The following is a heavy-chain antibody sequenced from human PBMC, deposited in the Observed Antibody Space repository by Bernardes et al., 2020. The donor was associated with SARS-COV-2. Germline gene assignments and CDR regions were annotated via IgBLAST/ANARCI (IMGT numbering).Heavy chain of an antibody. D-gene: IGHD2-21*02. CDR1: GATISSSNYY. Sequence: SETLSLTCTVSGATISSSNYYWGWIRQPPWKGREWNGRMNSSGSSHYNPSLQSCVWRLVHTSKNHFSLRLSFVTAADTAVYYCAGSCCGIDCYIGGLRSWVDGMDGWGQGTTVTVAS. J-gene: IGHJ6*02. CDR3: AGSCCGIDCYIGGLRSWVDGMDG. V-gene: IGHV4-39*02. CDR2: MNSSGSS.